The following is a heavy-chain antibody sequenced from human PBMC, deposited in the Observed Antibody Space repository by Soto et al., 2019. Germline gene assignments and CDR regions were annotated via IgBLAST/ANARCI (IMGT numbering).Heavy chain of an antibody. J-gene: IGHJ6*02. CDR3: TRVGGSVSGMDV. Sequence: GGSLRLSCAASGFTFSSYSMNWVRQAPGKGLEWVSYISSSSSTIYYADSVKGRFTISRDNAKNTLYLQMNSLRAEDTAVYYCTRVGGSVSGMDVWGQGTTVTVSS. V-gene: IGHV3-48*04. D-gene: IGHD1-26*01. CDR1: GFTFSSYS. CDR2: ISSSSSTI.